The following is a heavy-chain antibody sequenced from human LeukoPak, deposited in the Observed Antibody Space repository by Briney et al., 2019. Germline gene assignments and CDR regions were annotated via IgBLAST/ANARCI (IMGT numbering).Heavy chain of an antibody. CDR2: INPDNDNT. CDR1: GYTFTSNG. CDR3: ARVYGYYNYYRDV. D-gene: IGHD4-17*01. Sequence: GASVKVSCKASGYTFTSNGIIWVRQAPGQRIEGMGWINPDNDNTEYGQTFQGRLTMTTDTSTSTIFMELRSLRSDDTAVYYCARVYGYYNYYRDVWGEGTTVTVSS. J-gene: IGHJ6*03. V-gene: IGHV1-18*01.